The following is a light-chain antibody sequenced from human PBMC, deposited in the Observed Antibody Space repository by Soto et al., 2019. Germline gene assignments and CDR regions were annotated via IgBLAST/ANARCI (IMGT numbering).Light chain of an antibody. CDR2: DAS. CDR3: QQANSFPIT. V-gene: IGKV1-12*01. Sequence: DIQLTQSPSTLSASVGDRVTITCQASDDINNYLNWYQQKPGKAPNLLIYDASNLQSGVPSRFSGSGSGTDFTLTISSLQPEDFATYYCQQANSFPITFGQGTRLENK. J-gene: IGKJ5*01. CDR1: DDINNY.